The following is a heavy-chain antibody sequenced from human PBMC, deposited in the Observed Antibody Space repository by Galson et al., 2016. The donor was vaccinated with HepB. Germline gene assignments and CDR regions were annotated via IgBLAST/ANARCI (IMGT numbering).Heavy chain of an antibody. J-gene: IGHJ5*02. CDR2: ISGGGGDK. D-gene: IGHD1-1*01. V-gene: IGHV3-23*01. CDR3: AKDRTVAPGKVCWFDP. Sequence: SLRLSFAASGFSFDIYAMSWVRQAPGKGLEWVSSISGGGGDKYYADSVKGRFTISRDNSKNRLYLQMNRLGVEDTAVYYCAKDRTVAPGKVCWFDPWGQGTLVTVSS. CDR1: GFSFDIYA.